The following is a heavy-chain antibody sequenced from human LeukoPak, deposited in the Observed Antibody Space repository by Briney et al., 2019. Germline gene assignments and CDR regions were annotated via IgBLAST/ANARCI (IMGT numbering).Heavy chain of an antibody. CDR3: ATLRIVRY. V-gene: IGHV3-23*01. D-gene: IGHD2-15*01. CDR1: GFTFSSYA. CDR2: ISGSGGST. Sequence: GSXRXSXXASGFTFSSYAMSWVRQAPGKGLEWVSAISGSGGSTYYADSVKGRFTISRDNSKNTLYLQMNSLRAEDTAVYYCATLRIVRYWGQGTLVTVSS. J-gene: IGHJ4*02.